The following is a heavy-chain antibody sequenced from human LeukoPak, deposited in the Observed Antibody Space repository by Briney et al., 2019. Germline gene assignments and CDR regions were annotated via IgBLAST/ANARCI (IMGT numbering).Heavy chain of an antibody. D-gene: IGHD6-13*01. CDR3: ARRLYIAAAGIPSPFFDY. CDR1: GYSISSGYY. Sequence: PSETLSLTCAVSGYSISSGYYWGWIRQPPGKGLEWIGSIYHSGSTYYNPSLKSRVTISVDTSKNQFSLKLNSVTAADTAVYYCARRLYIAAAGIPSPFFDYWGQGTLVTVSS. CDR2: IYHSGST. V-gene: IGHV4-38-2*01. J-gene: IGHJ4*02.